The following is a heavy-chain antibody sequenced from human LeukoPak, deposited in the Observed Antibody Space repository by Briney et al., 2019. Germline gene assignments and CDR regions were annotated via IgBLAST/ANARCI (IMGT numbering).Heavy chain of an antibody. Sequence: SETLSLTCTVSGGSVSSDYWSWIRQSPGKGLEWIGYIYYSGTTSYNPSLKSRVTISLDTSKNQFSLKLSSVTAADTAVYYCARGANWGSPDYWGQGTLVTVSS. CDR2: IYYSGTT. V-gene: IGHV4-59*02. CDR3: ARGANWGSPDY. J-gene: IGHJ4*02. CDR1: GGSVSSDY. D-gene: IGHD7-27*01.